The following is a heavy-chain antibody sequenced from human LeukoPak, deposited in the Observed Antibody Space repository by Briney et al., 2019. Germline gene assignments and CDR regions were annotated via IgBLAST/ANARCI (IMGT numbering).Heavy chain of an antibody. J-gene: IGHJ4*02. CDR1: GYSFTSYW. CDR2: IYPGDSDT. Sequence: PGESLKISCNGSGYSFTSYWIGWVRQMPGKGLEWMGIIYPGDSDTRYSPSFQGQVTISADKSISTAYLQWSSLKASDTAMYYCARPRIAAAGSGVYYFDYWGQGTLVTVSS. D-gene: IGHD6-13*01. V-gene: IGHV5-51*01. CDR3: ARPRIAAAGSGVYYFDY.